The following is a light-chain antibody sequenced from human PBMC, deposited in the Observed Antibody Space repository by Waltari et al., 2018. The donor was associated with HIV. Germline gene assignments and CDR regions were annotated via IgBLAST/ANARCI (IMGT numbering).Light chain of an antibody. Sequence: QSVLTQPPSASGTPGQRVTISCSGSSSNIGSNSVSWYQQLPGTAPKLLIYRNNQRPSGVPDRFSGSKSGTSASLAISGLRSEDEADYYCAAWDDSLSVVYVFGTGTKVTVL. CDR3: AAWDDSLSVVYV. J-gene: IGLJ1*01. CDR1: SSNIGSNS. CDR2: RNN. V-gene: IGLV1-47*01.